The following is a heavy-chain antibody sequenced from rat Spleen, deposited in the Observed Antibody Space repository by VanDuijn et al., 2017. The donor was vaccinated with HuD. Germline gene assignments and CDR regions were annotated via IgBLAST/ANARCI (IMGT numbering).Heavy chain of an antibody. Sequence: EVQLVESGGGLVQPGRSKKLSCAASGFTFNDYNMAWVRQAPKKGLEWVATISYDGSRTYYRDSVKGRFTISRYNAKSTLYLQMDSLRSEDTATYYCARHAYRYNSNWFAYWGQGTLVTVSS. CDR2: ISYDGSRT. V-gene: IGHV5-7*01. CDR3: ARHAYRYNSNWFAY. CDR1: GFTFNDYN. J-gene: IGHJ3*01. D-gene: IGHD1-5*01.